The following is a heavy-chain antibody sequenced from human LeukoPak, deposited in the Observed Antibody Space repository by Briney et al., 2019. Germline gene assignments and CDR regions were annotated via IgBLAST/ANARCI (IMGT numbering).Heavy chain of an antibody. CDR1: GGTFSSYA. V-gene: IGHV1-69*05. CDR3: ARGLTFFHPFDP. Sequence: GASVKVSCKASGGTFSSYAISWVRQAPGQGLEWMGGIIPIFGTANYAQKFQGRVTITTDDSTSTAYMELSSLRSEDTAVYHCARGLTFFHPFDPWGQGTLVTVSS. J-gene: IGHJ5*02. D-gene: IGHD3-3*01. CDR2: IIPIFGTA.